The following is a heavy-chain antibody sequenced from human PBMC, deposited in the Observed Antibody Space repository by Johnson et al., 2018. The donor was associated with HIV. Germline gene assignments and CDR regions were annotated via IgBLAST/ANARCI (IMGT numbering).Heavy chain of an antibody. Sequence: VQLVESGGGLVQPGGSLRLSCAASGFTVSSNYMHWVRQAPGKGLEWVSSITVSGGSTPYADSVKGRFTISRDNSKNTLYLQMNSLRTEDTAVYYCARDRGGIAEQSGAFDIWGQGTMVTVSS. CDR3: ARDRGGIAEQSGAFDI. J-gene: IGHJ3*02. D-gene: IGHD6-13*01. CDR1: GFTVSSNY. V-gene: IGHV3-66*02. CDR2: TVSGGST.